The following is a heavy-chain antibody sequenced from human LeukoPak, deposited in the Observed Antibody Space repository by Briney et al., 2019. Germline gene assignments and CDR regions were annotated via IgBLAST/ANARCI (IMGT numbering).Heavy chain of an antibody. D-gene: IGHD6-6*01. J-gene: IGHJ4*02. CDR3: AKEGTYSSSHY. V-gene: IGHV3-23*01. CDR1: GFTFSNYA. Sequence: GSLRLSCPAPGFTFSNYAMSWVRQAPGKGLEWVSGISGSGGRTYYADSVKGRFTISRDNSKNTLYLQMNGLRAEDTAVYYCAKEGTYSSSHYWGQGTLVTVSS. CDR2: ISGSGGRT.